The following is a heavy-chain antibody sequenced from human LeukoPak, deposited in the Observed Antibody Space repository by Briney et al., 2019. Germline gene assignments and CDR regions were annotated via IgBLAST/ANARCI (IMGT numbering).Heavy chain of an antibody. CDR1: GFTFSSSA. J-gene: IGHJ4*02. Sequence: GGSLRLSCAASGFTFSSSAMSWVRQAPGKGLGWVSAISGSGGSTYYADSVKGRFTISRDNSKNTLYLQMNSLRAEDTAVYYCAKDKGRTLRYFDWSTVGDYWGQGTLVTVSS. V-gene: IGHV3-23*01. D-gene: IGHD3-9*01. CDR2: ISGSGGST. CDR3: AKDKGRTLRYFDWSTVGDY.